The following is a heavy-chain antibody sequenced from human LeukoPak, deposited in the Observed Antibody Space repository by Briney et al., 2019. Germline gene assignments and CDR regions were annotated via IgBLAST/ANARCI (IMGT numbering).Heavy chain of an antibody. Sequence: GGSLRLSCAASGFTFSNYWVTWIRQAPGKGLEWVANIKQDGSQKFYVDSVKGRFTISRDNAKNSLYLQMNSLRAEDTAVYYCARGGNHGDYWYFDLWGRGTLVTVSS. D-gene: IGHD4-17*01. CDR3: ARGGNHGDYWYFDL. V-gene: IGHV3-7*01. CDR1: GFTFSNYW. J-gene: IGHJ2*01. CDR2: IKQDGSQK.